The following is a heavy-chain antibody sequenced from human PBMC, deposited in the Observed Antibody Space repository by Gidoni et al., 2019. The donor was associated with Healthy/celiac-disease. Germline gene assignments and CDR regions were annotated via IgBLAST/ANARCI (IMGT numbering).Heavy chain of an antibody. J-gene: IGHJ5*02. D-gene: IGHD6-19*01. CDR2: INPNSGGT. Sequence: VQSGAEVKKPGASVKVSCKASGYTFTGYYMHWVRQAPGQGLEWMGWINPNSGGTNYAQKFQGRVTMTRDTSISTAYMELSRLRSDDTAVYYCARDTGADDTAVAINWFDPWGQGTLVTVSS. CDR1: GYTFTGYY. CDR3: ARDTGADDTAVAINWFDP. V-gene: IGHV1-2*02.